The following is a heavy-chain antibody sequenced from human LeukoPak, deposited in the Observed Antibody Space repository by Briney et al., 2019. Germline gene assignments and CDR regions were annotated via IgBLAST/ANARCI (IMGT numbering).Heavy chain of an antibody. J-gene: IGHJ4*02. V-gene: IGHV1-2*02. Sequence: GASVKVSCKASGYTFTGYYMHWVRQAPGQGLEWMGWINPNSGGTNYAQKFQGRVTMTRDTSISTAYMELSRLRSDDTAVYYCARDWKTYYDILTGYSLDYWGQGTLVTVSS. CDR1: GYTFTGYY. CDR2: INPNSGGT. CDR3: ARDWKTYYDILTGYSLDY. D-gene: IGHD3-9*01.